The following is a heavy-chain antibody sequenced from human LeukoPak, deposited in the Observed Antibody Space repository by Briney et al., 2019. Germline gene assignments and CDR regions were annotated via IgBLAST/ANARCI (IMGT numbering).Heavy chain of an antibody. CDR2: IYSSGGT. J-gene: IGHJ4*02. V-gene: IGHV4-59*01. Sequence: RPSATLSLTCTVSGGSIGPYYWSWIRQPPGQGLEWIGYIYSSGGTYYNPSLWSRVTMSVDTSKNQFSLRLTSVTAADTAVYYCASQNYYGSGNHFDYWGQGTLVTVSS. CDR1: GGSIGPYY. CDR3: ASQNYYGSGNHFDY. D-gene: IGHD3-10*01.